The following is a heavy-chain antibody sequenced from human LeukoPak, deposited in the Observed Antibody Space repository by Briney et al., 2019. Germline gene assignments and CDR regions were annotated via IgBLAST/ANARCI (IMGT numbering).Heavy chain of an antibody. D-gene: IGHD3-9*01. Sequence: SETLSLTCAVYGGSFSGYYWSWIRQPPGKGLEWIGEIYHSGSTNYNPSLKSRVTISVDKSKNQFSLKLSSVTAADTAVYYCARDRYFDWLLYGGSWFDPWGQGTLVTVSS. V-gene: IGHV4-34*01. CDR2: IYHSGST. CDR3: ARDRYFDWLLYGGSWFDP. J-gene: IGHJ5*02. CDR1: GGSFSGYY.